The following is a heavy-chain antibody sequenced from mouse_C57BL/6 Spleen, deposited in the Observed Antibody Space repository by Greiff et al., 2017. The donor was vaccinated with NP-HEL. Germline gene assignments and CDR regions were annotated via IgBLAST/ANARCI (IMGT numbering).Heavy chain of an antibody. CDR2: ISGGGGNT. D-gene: IGHD1-1*01. CDR3: ARRTTVVDSWFAY. V-gene: IGHV5-9*01. Sequence: EVKLMESGGGLVKPGGSLKLSCAASGFTFSSYTMSWVRQTPEKRLEWVATISGGGGNTYYPDSVKGRFTISRDNAKNTLYLQMSSLRSEDTALYYCARRTTVVDSWFAYWGQGTLVTVSA. CDR1: GFTFSSYT. J-gene: IGHJ3*01.